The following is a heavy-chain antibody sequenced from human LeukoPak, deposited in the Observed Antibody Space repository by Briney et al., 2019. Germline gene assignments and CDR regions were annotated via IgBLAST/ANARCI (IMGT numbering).Heavy chain of an antibody. J-gene: IGHJ4*02. CDR3: ARDNIAVAEYYFDY. CDR2: IYTSGST. D-gene: IGHD6-19*01. CDR1: GGSLSSYY. V-gene: IGHV4-4*07. Sequence: SETLSLTWTVSGGSLSSYYWSWIRQPAGKGLEWIGRIYTSGSTNYNPSLKSRVPMSVDTSKNQCSLKLSSVTAADTAVYYCARDNIAVAEYYFDYWGQGTLVTVSS.